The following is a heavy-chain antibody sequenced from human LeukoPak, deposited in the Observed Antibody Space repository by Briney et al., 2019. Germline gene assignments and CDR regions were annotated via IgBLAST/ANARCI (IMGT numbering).Heavy chain of an antibody. CDR3: VRDPSYGSSWYYYMDV. D-gene: IGHD6-13*01. CDR1: EFTFVRYA. J-gene: IGHJ6*03. V-gene: IGHV3-48*04. Sequence: GSLRLSCAASEFTFVRYAMNWVRQAPGKGLEWVSYISSSSFKIGYADSVKGRFTISRDNSKNSLYLQMDSLRVEDTAVYYCVRDPSYGSSWYYYMDVWGKGTTVTVSS. CDR2: ISSSSFKI.